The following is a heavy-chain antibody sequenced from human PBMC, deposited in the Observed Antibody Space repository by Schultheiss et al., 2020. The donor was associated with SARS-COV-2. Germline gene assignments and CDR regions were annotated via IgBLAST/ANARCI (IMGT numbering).Heavy chain of an antibody. J-gene: IGHJ4*02. D-gene: IGHD2-21*01. V-gene: IGHV3-15*01. Sequence: GGSLRLSCAASGFTFSNAWMSWVRQAPGKGLEWVGRIKSKTDGGTTDYAAPVKGRLTISRVNAKNSLYLQMNSLRAKDTAVYYCAKVGSILWWCYYDYWGQGALVTVAS. CDR3: AKVGSILWWCYYDY. CDR2: IKSKTDGGTT. CDR1: GFTFSNAW.